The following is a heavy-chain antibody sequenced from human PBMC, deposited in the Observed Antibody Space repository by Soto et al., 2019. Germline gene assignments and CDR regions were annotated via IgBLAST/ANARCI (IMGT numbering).Heavy chain of an antibody. J-gene: IGHJ6*02. V-gene: IGHV3-23*01. CDR1: GCTFIGYA. D-gene: IGHD3-16*01. Sequence: GVPLRLSWGASGCTFIGYARSWISQAQGKGLEWVSGISGGGHNTYYTPSVKGRFTISRDDFKNTLYLQMNSLRTEDTAMYYCARDLTARPTALWVDYYYGMDVWGQGTTVTVSS. CDR3: ARDLTARPTALWVDYYYGMDV. CDR2: ISGGGHNT.